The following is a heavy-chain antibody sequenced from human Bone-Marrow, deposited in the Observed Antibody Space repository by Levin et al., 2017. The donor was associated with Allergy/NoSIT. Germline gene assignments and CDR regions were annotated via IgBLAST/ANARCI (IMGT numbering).Heavy chain of an antibody. CDR1: GFTFSSYR. J-gene: IGHJ6*02. V-gene: IGHV3-48*01. CDR3: ARERGSSPPLHYYGMDV. D-gene: IGHD2-2*01. CDR2: ISSSSSTI. Sequence: GASVKVSCAASGFTFSSYRMNWVRQAPGKGLEWVSYISSSSSTIYYADSVKGRFTISRDNAKNSLYLQMNSLRAEDTAVYYCARERGSSPPLHYYGMDVWGQGTTVTVSS.